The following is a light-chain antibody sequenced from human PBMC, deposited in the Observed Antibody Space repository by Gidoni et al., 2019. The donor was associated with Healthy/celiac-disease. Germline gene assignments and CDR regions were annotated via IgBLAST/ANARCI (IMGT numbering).Light chain of an antibody. CDR2: QDS. J-gene: IGLJ2*01. CDR1: KLGDKY. CDR3: QAWDSSTAE. V-gene: IGLV3-1*01. Sequence: SYELTQPPSVSVSTGQTASITRSGDKLGDKYACWYQQKPGQSPVLVIYQDSKRPSGIPERFSGSNSGNTATLTISGTQAMDEADYYCQAWDSSTAEFGGGTKLTVL.